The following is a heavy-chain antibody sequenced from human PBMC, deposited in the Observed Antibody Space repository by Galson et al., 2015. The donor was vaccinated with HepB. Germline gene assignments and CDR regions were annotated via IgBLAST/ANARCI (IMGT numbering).Heavy chain of an antibody. V-gene: IGHV1-58*01. J-gene: IGHJ6*02. CDR3: AAALDYYYYGMDV. CDR2: IVVGNSNT. CDR1: GFTFSSSA. Sequence: SVKVSCKASGFTFSSSAVHWVRQARGQRLEWMGWIVVGNSNTNYAQKFQERVTITRDMSTSTAYMELSSLRSEDTAVYYCAAALDYYYYGMDVWGQGTTVTVSS.